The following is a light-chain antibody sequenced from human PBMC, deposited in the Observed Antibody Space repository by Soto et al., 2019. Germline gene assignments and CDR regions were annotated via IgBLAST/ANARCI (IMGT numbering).Light chain of an antibody. CDR2: GAS. V-gene: IGKV3-20*01. CDR3: QQYGNSPPIT. Sequence: EIVLTQSPATLSLSPGERATLYCRASQSVDSHLAWHQQKPGQAPRLVIYGASTRGAGIPERFSGSGSGTDFTLTISRLEPEDFAVYFCQQYGNSPPITFGKATRLEIK. J-gene: IGKJ5*01. CDR1: QSVDSH.